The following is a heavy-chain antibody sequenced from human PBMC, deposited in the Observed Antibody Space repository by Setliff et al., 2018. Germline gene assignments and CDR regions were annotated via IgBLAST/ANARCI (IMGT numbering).Heavy chain of an antibody. CDR2: IYPGDSHNV. Sequence: GASLTLSCKASGYSFSISWIGWVRQMPGKGLDWMGIIYPGDSHNVRYSPSFQGQVTISADKSISTAYLQWSSLKASDTAMYYCARPSAGWSRPFDVWGQGTMVTV. J-gene: IGHJ3*01. V-gene: IGHV5-51*01. D-gene: IGHD6-19*01. CDR3: ARPSAGWSRPFDV. CDR1: GYSFSISW.